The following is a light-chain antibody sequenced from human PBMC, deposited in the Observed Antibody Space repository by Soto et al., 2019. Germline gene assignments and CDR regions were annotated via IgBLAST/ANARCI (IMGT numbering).Light chain of an antibody. V-gene: IGKV3-15*01. CDR3: QQYNNWPLT. J-gene: IGKJ4*01. Sequence: EIVMTQSPATLSVSPGERATLSCRASQSVSSNLACYQQKPGQAPRLLIYGASTRATGIPARFSGSGSGTEFTLTISSLQSEDFAVYYGQQYNNWPLTFGGGTKVEIK. CDR1: QSVSSN. CDR2: GAS.